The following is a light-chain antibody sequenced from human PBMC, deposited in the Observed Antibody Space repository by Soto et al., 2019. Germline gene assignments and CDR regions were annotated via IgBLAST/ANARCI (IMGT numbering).Light chain of an antibody. V-gene: IGKV1-5*01. CDR1: QNLRRR. CDR3: QQYHSYWT. J-gene: IGKJ1*01. Sequence: DFQMTQSPSTLSASVGDRVTITCRASQNLRRRLAWFQQKPGKAPTLLIYDASSLESGGPQRFSGSGPGTEFTLTISSLQTDDFSTYYCQQYHSYWTFGQGTRWISN. CDR2: DAS.